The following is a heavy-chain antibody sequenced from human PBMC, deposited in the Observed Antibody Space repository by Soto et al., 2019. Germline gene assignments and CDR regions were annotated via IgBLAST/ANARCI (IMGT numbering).Heavy chain of an antibody. D-gene: IGHD3-16*01. CDR2: INHSGST. V-gene: IGHV4-34*01. CDR1: GASFSDYY. CDR3: AAGERYYFDY. Sequence: PSETLSLTCAVYGASFSDYYWSWIRQPPGKGLEWIGEINHSGSTSYNPSLKSRVTISVDTSKNQFSLKLSSVTAADTSMYYCAAGERYYFDYWGQGTLVTVS. J-gene: IGHJ4*02.